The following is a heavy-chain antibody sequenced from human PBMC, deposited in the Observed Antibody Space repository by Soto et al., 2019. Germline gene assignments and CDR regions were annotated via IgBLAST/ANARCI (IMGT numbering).Heavy chain of an antibody. Sequence: TSETLSITCTFSVGSISSYYWDWIRQPAGRGLEWIGRIYTSGSTNYNPSLKSRVTMSVDTSKNQFSLKLRSVTAADTAVYYCARGYCSSTSCYFGWFDPWGQGTLVTVSS. D-gene: IGHD2-2*01. V-gene: IGHV4-4*07. CDR1: VGSISSYY. CDR2: IYTSGST. CDR3: ARGYCSSTSCYFGWFDP. J-gene: IGHJ5*02.